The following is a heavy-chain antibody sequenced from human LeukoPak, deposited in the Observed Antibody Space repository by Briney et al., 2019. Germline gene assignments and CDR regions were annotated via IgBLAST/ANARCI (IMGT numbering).Heavy chain of an antibody. CDR1: GFTLSSYS. CDR3: AREGYYGSGLYYYYYMDV. D-gene: IGHD3-10*01. V-gene: IGHV3-48*01. J-gene: IGHJ6*03. CDR2: ITSSSSTM. Sequence: GSLRLSCAASGFTLSSYSMNWVRQAPGKGLEWVSYITSSSSTMYYADSVKGRFTISRDNAKNSLYLQMNSLRAEDTAVYYCAREGYYGSGLYYYYYMDVWGKGTTVTVSS.